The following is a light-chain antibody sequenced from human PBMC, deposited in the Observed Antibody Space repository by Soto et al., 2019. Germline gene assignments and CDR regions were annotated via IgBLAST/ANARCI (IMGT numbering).Light chain of an antibody. CDR1: QSVSSSY. Sequence: IVLPQSHGTLSLSPGERATLSCRASQSVSSSYLAWYQQKPGQAPRLLIYGASSRATGIPDRFSGSGSGTDFTLTISRLEPEDFAAYYCQQYGSSPWTFGQGTKVDI. CDR2: GAS. J-gene: IGKJ1*01. CDR3: QQYGSSPWT. V-gene: IGKV3-20*01.